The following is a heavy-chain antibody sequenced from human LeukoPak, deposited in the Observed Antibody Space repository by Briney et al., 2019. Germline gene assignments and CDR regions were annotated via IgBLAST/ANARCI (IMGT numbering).Heavy chain of an antibody. CDR3: ARDGAPTNTMLAS. J-gene: IGHJ4*02. V-gene: IGHV6-1*01. CDR1: GDSVSSNSAA. D-gene: IGHD2-8*01. CDR2: TYYRSKWYN. Sequence: SQTPSLTCAISGDSVSSNSAAWNWIRHSPTRGLEWLGRTYYRSKWYNDYPLSVKSRITINPDTSNNQFSLHLNSVTPEDTAVYYCARDGAPTNTMLASWGQGTLVTVSS.